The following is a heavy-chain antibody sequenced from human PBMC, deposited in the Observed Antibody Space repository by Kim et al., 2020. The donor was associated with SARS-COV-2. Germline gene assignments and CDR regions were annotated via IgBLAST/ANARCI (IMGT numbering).Heavy chain of an antibody. V-gene: IGHV3-74*01. CDR3: SRGGSGFPGD. D-gene: IGHD2-15*01. CDR2: LNTDETYT. Sequence: GGSLRLSCEASGFTFSNSWMHWVRQTPGEGLLWVSRLNTDETYTTYADSVKGRFTISRDNAKNTVYLQMNSLRVEDTAVYFCSRGGSGFPGDWGQGTLVTVSS. J-gene: IGHJ4*02. CDR1: GFTFSNSW.